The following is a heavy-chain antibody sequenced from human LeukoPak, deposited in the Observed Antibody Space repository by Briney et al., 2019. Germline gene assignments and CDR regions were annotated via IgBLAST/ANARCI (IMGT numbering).Heavy chain of an antibody. J-gene: IGHJ4*02. V-gene: IGHV3-53*01. Sequence: GGSLRLSCAASDFTVSSKYMSWVHQAPGKGLEWVSVIDSGGSTYYADSVKGRFTISRDKSRNTLYLQMNSLRAEDTAVYYCARDSGDGDPTDYWGQGTLVTVSS. CDR3: ARDSGDGDPTDY. CDR1: DFTVSSKY. D-gene: IGHD4-17*01. CDR2: IDSGGST.